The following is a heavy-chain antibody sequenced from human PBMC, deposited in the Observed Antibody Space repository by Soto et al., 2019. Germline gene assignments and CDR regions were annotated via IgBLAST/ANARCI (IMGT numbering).Heavy chain of an antibody. D-gene: IGHD3-9*01. CDR1: GFTVNSDY. V-gene: IGHV3-66*01. CDR3: ATLTKYDILTGFYPC. J-gene: IGHJ4*02. CDR2: IYSDGST. Sequence: GGSLRLSCAASGFTVNSDYMSWVRQAPGKGLEWVSVIYSDGSTYYADSVKGRFIISRDNSNNTLYFQMNSLRAEDTAVYYCATLTKYDILTGFYPCWGQGTLVTVSS.